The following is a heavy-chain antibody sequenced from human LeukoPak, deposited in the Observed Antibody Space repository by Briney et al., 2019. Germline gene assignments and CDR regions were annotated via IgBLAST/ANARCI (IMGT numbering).Heavy chain of an antibody. J-gene: IGHJ3*02. CDR2: IYPGDSDT. CDR1: GYSCNNYG. Sequence: GESLKISCKGSGYSCNNYGIDWVRQMPGRGLEWMGIIYPGDSDTRYSPSFQGQVTISADQSITTAYLHWTSLKASDTAMYYCARSETPKIYRAVADNDAFDIWGQGTMVTVSS. D-gene: IGHD6-19*01. CDR3: ARSETPKIYRAVADNDAFDI. V-gene: IGHV5-51*01.